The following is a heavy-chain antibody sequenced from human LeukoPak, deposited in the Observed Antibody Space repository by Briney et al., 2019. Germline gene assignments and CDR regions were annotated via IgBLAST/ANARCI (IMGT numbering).Heavy chain of an antibody. CDR2: ISSSGSTI. V-gene: IGHV3-48*03. D-gene: IGHD3-10*01. CDR1: GFTFSSYE. J-gene: IGHJ4*02. CDR3: ARVWFGELYFDY. Sequence: HSGGSLRLSCAASGFTFSSYEMNWVRQAPGKGLEWVSYISSSGSTIYYADSVKGRFTISRDNANNSLYLQINSLRAEDTAVYDCARVWFGELYFDYWGQGTMVTVSS.